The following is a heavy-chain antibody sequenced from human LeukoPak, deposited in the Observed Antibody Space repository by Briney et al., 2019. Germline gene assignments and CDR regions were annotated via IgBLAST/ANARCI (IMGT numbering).Heavy chain of an antibody. D-gene: IGHD5-18*01. J-gene: IGHJ4*02. CDR2: IYHSGST. CDR1: GYSISSGYY. V-gene: IGHV4-38-2*02. Sequence: SETLSLTCTVSGYSISSGYYWGWIRQPPGKGLEWIGSIYHSGSTYYNPSLKSRVTISVDTSKNQFSLKLSSVTAADTAVYYCATEKYSYGQTPFDYWGQGTLVTVSS. CDR3: ATEKYSYGQTPFDY.